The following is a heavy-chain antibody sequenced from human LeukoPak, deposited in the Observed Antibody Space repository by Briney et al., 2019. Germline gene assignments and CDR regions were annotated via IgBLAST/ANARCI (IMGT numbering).Heavy chain of an antibody. V-gene: IGHV4-59*01. Sequence: SETLSLTCTVPGGSISSYYWSWIRQPPGKGLEWIGDIYYSGSTNYNPSLKSRVTISVDTSKNQFSLKLSSVTAADTAVYYCARDTRGYSSGWSNWFDPWGQGTLVTVSS. D-gene: IGHD6-19*01. CDR1: GGSISSYY. CDR2: IYYSGST. CDR3: ARDTRGYSSGWSNWFDP. J-gene: IGHJ5*02.